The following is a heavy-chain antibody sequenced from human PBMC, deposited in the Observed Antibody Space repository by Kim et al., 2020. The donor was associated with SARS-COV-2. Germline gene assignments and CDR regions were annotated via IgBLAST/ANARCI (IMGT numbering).Heavy chain of an antibody. CDR3: ARVPGYGNRAVYGMDV. CDR2: IWYDGSNK. Sequence: GGSLRLSCAASGFTFSSYGMHWVRQAPGKGLEWVAVIWYDGSNKYYADSVKGRFTISRDNSKNTLYLQMNSLRAEDTAVYYCARVPGYGNRAVYGMDVWGQGTTVTVSS. V-gene: IGHV3-33*01. D-gene: IGHD5-12*01. CDR1: GFTFSSYG. J-gene: IGHJ6*02.